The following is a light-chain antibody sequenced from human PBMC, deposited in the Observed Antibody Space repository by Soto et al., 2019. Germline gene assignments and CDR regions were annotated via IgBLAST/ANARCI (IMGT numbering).Light chain of an antibody. CDR3: QHYNSYSEA. Sequence: DIQVTQSPSTLSASVGDRVTITCRASQSISSWLAWYQQKPGKAPKLLIYGASSLESGVPSRFSGSGSGTEFTLTISSLQPDDFATYYCQHYNSYSEAFGQGTKVDIK. CDR2: GAS. CDR1: QSISSW. J-gene: IGKJ1*01. V-gene: IGKV1-5*01.